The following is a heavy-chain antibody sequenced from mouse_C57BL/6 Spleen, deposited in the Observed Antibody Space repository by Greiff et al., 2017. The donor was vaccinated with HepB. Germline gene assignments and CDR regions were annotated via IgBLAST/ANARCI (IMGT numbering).Heavy chain of an antibody. V-gene: IGHV1-64*01. CDR3: ARGYVWFAY. Sequence: VKLQQPGAELVKPGASVKLSCKASGYTFTSYWMHWVKQRPGQGLEWIGMIHPNSGSTNYNEKFKSKATLTVDKSSSTAYMQLSSLTSEDSAVYYCARGYVWFAYWGQGTLVTVSA. CDR1: GYTFTSYW. CDR2: IHPNSGST. J-gene: IGHJ3*01. D-gene: IGHD3-1*01.